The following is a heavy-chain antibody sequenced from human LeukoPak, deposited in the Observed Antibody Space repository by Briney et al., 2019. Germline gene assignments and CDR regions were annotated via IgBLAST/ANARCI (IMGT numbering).Heavy chain of an antibody. CDR1: GFTFSSYE. V-gene: IGHV3-48*03. J-gene: IGHJ6*02. CDR2: ISSSGSTK. Sequence: GGSLRLSCAASGFTFSSYEMNWVRQAPGKGLEWVSYISSSGSTKYYADSVKGRFTISRDNAKNSLYLQMNSLRAEDTAVYYCATTTPAQYFDWFPPSGPIYGMDVWGQGTTVTVSS. CDR3: ATTTPAQYFDWFPPSGPIYGMDV. D-gene: IGHD3-9*01.